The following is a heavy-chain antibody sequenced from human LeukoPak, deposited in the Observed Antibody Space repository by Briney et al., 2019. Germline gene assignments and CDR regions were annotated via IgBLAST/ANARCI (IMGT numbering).Heavy chain of an antibody. D-gene: IGHD3-22*01. CDR3: ASPYDSSGQPHAFDI. Sequence: GGSLRLSCAASGFTFSKCAMMWVRQAPGKGLEWVSAIRGSGGGTEYADSVRGRFTISRDNSKNTLYLQMNSLRAEDTAVYYCASPYDSSGQPHAFDIWGQGTMVTVSS. CDR2: IRGSGGGT. V-gene: IGHV3-23*01. CDR1: GFTFSKCA. J-gene: IGHJ3*02.